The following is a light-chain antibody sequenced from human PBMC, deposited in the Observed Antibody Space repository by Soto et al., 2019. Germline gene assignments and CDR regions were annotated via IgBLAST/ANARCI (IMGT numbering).Light chain of an antibody. Sequence: DIVMTQSPATLSVAPGERVTFSCRASQGVSRKLAWYQHKPGQAPRLLISGASTGATGIPARFSGTGSGTDFTLTISSLEPDDFAVYYCQQRSNWPPITLGQGTRLEIK. CDR3: QQRSNWPPIT. V-gene: IGKV3-11*01. CDR2: GAS. J-gene: IGKJ5*01. CDR1: QGVSRK.